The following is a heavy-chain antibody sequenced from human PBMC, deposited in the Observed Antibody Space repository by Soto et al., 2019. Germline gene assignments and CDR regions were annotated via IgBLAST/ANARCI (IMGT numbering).Heavy chain of an antibody. CDR2: IWYDGSNK. V-gene: IGHV3-33*01. J-gene: IGHJ4*02. CDR3: ARDTSGGIAVAGTFDY. CDR1: GFTFSSYG. Sequence: GGSLRLSCAASGFTFSSYGMHWVRQAPGKGLEWVAVIWYDGSNKYYAHSVKGRFTISRDNSKNTLYLQMNSLRAEDTAVYYCARDTSGGIAVAGTFDYWGQGTLVTVSS. D-gene: IGHD6-19*01.